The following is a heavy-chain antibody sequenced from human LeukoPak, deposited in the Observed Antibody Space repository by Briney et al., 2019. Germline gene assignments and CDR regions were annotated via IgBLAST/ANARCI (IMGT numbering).Heavy chain of an antibody. Sequence: PSETLSLTCAVYGGSFSGYYWSWIRQPPGKGLEWIGEINHSGSTNYNPSLKSRVTISVDTSKNQFSLKLSSVTAADTAVYYCASGGYVWGSYRRTPLDYWGQGTLVTVSS. CDR1: GGSFSGYY. J-gene: IGHJ4*02. CDR2: INHSGST. V-gene: IGHV4-34*01. D-gene: IGHD3-16*02. CDR3: ASGGYVWGSYRRTPLDY.